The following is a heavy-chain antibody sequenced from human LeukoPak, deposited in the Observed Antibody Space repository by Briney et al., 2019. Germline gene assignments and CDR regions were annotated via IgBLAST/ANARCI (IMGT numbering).Heavy chain of an antibody. J-gene: IGHJ6*03. V-gene: IGHV3-23*01. CDR1: GFTFSSYG. CDR2: ISGSGGST. D-gene: IGHD2-15*01. CDR3: AKAGAPDIVVVVAATYYYYYMDV. Sequence: GGSLRLSCAASGFTFSSYGMSWVRQAPGKGLEWVSAISGSGGSTYYADSVKGRFTISRDNSKNTLYLQMNSLRAEDTAVYYCAKAGAPDIVVVVAATYYYYYMDVWGKGTTVTISS.